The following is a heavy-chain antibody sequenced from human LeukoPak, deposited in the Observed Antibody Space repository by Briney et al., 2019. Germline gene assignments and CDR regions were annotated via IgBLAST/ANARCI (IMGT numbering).Heavy chain of an antibody. J-gene: IGHJ4*02. CDR2: IYYSGST. CDR1: GGSISSYY. D-gene: IGHD6-13*01. V-gene: IGHV4-59*08. CDR3: GVARAAGTDY. Sequence: KPSETLSLTCTVSGGSISSYYWSWIRQPPGKGLEWIGYIYYSGSTNYNPSLKSRVTISVDTSKNQFSLKLSSVTAADTAVYYCGVARAAGTDYWGQGTLVTVSS.